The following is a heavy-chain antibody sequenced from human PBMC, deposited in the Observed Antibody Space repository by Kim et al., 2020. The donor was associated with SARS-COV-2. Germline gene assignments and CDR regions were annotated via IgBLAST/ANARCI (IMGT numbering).Heavy chain of an antibody. J-gene: IGHJ5*02. Sequence: ASVKVSCKASGYTFTSYDINWVRQATGQGLEWMGWMNPNSGNTGYAQKFQGRVTMTRNTSISTAYMELSSLRSEDTAVYYCARETRGDYFNWFDPWGQGTLVTVSS. CDR1: GYTFTSYD. V-gene: IGHV1-8*01. D-gene: IGHD4-17*01. CDR2: MNPNSGNT. CDR3: ARETRGDYFNWFDP.